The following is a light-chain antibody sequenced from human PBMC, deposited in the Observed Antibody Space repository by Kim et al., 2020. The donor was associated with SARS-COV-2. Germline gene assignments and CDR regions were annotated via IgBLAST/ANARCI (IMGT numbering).Light chain of an antibody. J-gene: IGLJ3*02. Sequence: QPITISCTGTSSDVGAYNYVSWYQQYPDKAPKLMIHDVIKRPSGVSDRFSGSKSGNTASLTISGLQAEDEGDYYCSSYTTSSTWVFGAGTQLTVL. CDR3: SSYTTSSTWV. CDR2: DVI. CDR1: SSDVGAYNY. V-gene: IGLV2-14*04.